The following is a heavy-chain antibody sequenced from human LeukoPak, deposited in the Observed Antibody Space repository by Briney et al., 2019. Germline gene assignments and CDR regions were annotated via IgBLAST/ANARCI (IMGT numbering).Heavy chain of an antibody. Sequence: ASVKVSCKASGYTFTSYGISWVRQAPGQGLEWMGWISAYNGNTNYAQKLQGRVTMTTDTSTSTAYMELRSLRFDDTAVYYCAREAYYDILTGPAWDAFDIWGQGTMVTVSS. J-gene: IGHJ3*02. CDR1: GYTFTSYG. CDR3: AREAYYDILTGPAWDAFDI. V-gene: IGHV1-18*01. CDR2: ISAYNGNT. D-gene: IGHD3-9*01.